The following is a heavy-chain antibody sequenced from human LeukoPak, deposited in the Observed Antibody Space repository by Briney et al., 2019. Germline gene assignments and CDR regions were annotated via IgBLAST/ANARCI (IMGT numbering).Heavy chain of an antibody. D-gene: IGHD4-11*01. CDR3: ARVALRPIDYSNPEFDP. J-gene: IGHJ5*02. Sequence: GRSLRLSCAASGFTFSSYSMNWVRQAPGQRLEWVSYITSDSSTMFYADSVKGRFTASRDNAENSMYLQMNSLRAEDTAVYYCARVALRPIDYSNPEFDPWGQGTLVTVSS. CDR2: ITSDSSTM. V-gene: IGHV3-48*01. CDR1: GFTFSSYS.